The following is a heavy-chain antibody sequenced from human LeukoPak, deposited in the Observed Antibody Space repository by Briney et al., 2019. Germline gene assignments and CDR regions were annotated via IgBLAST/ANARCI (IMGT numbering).Heavy chain of an antibody. J-gene: IGHJ3*02. CDR3: TRLGYFDYSGPFDI. D-gene: IGHD3-9*01. V-gene: IGHV3-73*01. Sequence: PGGSLRLSCAASGFTFSDSAIHWVRQASGRGLEWIGRITDKSNSDATLYAASVKGRFTISRDDSKNTAYLQMSSLETEDTAVYYCTRLGYFDYSGPFDIWGQGTVVTVSS. CDR1: GFTFSDSA. CDR2: ITDKSNSDAT.